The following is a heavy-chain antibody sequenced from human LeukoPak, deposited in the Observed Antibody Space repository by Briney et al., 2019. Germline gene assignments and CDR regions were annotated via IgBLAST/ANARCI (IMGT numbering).Heavy chain of an antibody. CDR2: ISGSSYYI. Sequence: PGGSLRLSCAASGFTFSSYTMNWVRQAPGKGLEWVSSISGSSYYIYYADSVKGRFTISRDNGKNSLYLQMNSLRAEDTALYYCAKASSGYYSAILGWGQGTLVTVSS. J-gene: IGHJ4*02. V-gene: IGHV3-21*04. CDR1: GFTFSSYT. CDR3: AKASSGYYSAILG. D-gene: IGHD3-22*01.